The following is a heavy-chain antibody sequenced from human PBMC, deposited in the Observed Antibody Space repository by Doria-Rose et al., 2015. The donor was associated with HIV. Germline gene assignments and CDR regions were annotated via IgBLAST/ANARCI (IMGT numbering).Heavy chain of an antibody. CDR2: IFSDDER. D-gene: IGHD6-13*01. CDR3: ARIKSSRWYHKYYFDF. CDR1: GVSLSSPGMG. Sequence: QVTLKESGPVLVKPTETLTLTCTVSGVSLSSPGMGVSWIRQPPGKALEWLAGIFSDDERSYKTSLRSRRTISRGTSKSQVVLTMTDMDPVDTATYYCARIKSSRWYHKYYFDFWGQGTLVIVSA. J-gene: IGHJ4*02. V-gene: IGHV2-26*01.